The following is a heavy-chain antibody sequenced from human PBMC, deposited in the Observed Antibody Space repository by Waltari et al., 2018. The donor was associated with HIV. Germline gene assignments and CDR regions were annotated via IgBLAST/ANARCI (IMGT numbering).Heavy chain of an antibody. CDR1: GGSFSGYY. CDR3: ARLENSSGYYYFDY. Sequence: QVQLQQWGAGLLKPSETLSLTCAVYGGSFSGYYWSWIRQPPGKGLEWIGEINHSGSTNYNPSLKSRVTISVDTSKNQFSLKLSSVTAADTAVYYCARLENSSGYYYFDYWGQGTLVTVSS. V-gene: IGHV4-34*01. J-gene: IGHJ4*02. CDR2: INHSGST. D-gene: IGHD3-22*01.